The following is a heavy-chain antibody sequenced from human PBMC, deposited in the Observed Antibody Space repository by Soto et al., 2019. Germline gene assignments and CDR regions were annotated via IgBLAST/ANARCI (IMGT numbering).Heavy chain of an antibody. D-gene: IGHD3-22*01. CDR2: IIPIFGTA. CDR1: GGTFSSYA. V-gene: IGHV1-69*06. J-gene: IGHJ5*02. Sequence: QVQLVQSGAEVKKPGSSVKVSCKASGGTFSSYAISWVRQAPGQGLEWMGGIIPIFGTANYAQKLQGRVTITADKSTRTAYMELSSLRSEDTAVYYCARVPTHYYDSSGYYPNWFDPWGQGTLVTVSS. CDR3: ARVPTHYYDSSGYYPNWFDP.